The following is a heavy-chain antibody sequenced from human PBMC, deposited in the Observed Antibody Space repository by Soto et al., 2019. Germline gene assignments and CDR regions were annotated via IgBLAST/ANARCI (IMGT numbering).Heavy chain of an antibody. J-gene: IGHJ4*02. CDR2: ADNT. D-gene: IGHD1-26*01. V-gene: IGHV3-23*01. CDR3: AKHGYSGRWYLGY. Sequence: ADNTYYADSVKGRFTISRDNSKGTLYLQMSSLRAEDTAFYYCAKHGYSGRWYLGYWGQGTLVTVSS.